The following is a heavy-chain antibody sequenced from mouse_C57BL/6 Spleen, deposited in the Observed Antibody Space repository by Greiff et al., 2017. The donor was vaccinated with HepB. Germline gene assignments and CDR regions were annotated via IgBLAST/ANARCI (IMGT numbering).Heavy chain of an antibody. CDR3: ASSNSNYGFAY. D-gene: IGHD2-5*01. CDR1: GYTFTSYD. CDR2: IYPRDGST. V-gene: IGHV1-85*01. J-gene: IGHJ3*01. Sequence: QVHVKQSGPELVKPGASVKLSCKASGYTFTSYDINWVKQRPGQGLEWIGWIYPRDGSTKYNEKFKGKATLTVDTSSSTAYMELHSLTSEDSAVYFCASSNSNYGFAYWGQGTLVTVSA.